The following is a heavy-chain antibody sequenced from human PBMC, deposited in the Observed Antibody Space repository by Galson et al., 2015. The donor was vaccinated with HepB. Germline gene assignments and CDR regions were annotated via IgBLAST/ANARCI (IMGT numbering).Heavy chain of an antibody. CDR3: AREHMPGPWGDY. CDR1: GYTFSNYG. V-gene: IGHV1-18*01. Sequence: SVKVSCKASGYTFSNYGVTWVRQVPGQGLEWMGWISAKEGKTSYAQKFQDRVVMTTDTSTRTAFLELRSLRSDDTAVYYCAREHMPGPWGDYWGQGTPVAVSS. CDR2: ISAKEGKT. D-gene: IGHD7-27*01. J-gene: IGHJ4*02.